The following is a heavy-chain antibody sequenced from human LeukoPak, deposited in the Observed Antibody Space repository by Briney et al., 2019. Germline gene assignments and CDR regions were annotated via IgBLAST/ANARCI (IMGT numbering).Heavy chain of an antibody. V-gene: IGHV1-2*02. CDR2: INPNSGGT. CDR1: GYAFTGYY. J-gene: IGHJ4*02. CDR3: APSGGTTYDFYMWYFDY. D-gene: IGHD1-1*01. Sequence: ASVKVSCKASGYAFTGYYMHRVRQAPGQGLEWMGWINPNSGGTNYAQKFQGRVTMTRDTSISTAYMELSRLRSDDTAVYYCAPSGGTTYDFYMWYFDYWGQGTLVTVSS.